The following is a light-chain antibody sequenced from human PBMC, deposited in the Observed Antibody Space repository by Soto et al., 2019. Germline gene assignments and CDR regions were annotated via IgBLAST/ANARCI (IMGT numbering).Light chain of an antibody. Sequence: SVGDRVTITCRASQSISSYLNWYQQKPGKAPKLLIYAASSLQSGVPSRFSGSGSGTDFTLTISSLQPEDFATYYCQQSYSTPITFGQGTRLEIK. V-gene: IGKV1-39*01. J-gene: IGKJ5*01. CDR1: QSISSY. CDR3: QQSYSTPIT. CDR2: AAS.